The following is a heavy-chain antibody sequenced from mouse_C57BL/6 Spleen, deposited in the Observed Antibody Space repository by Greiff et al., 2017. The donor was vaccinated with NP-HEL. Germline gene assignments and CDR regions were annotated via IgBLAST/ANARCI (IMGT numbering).Heavy chain of an antibody. V-gene: IGHV1-63*01. Sequence: VQLQQSGAELVRPGTSVKMSCKASGYTFTNYWIGWAKQRPGHGLEWIGDIYPGGGYTNYNEKFKGKATLTADKSSSTAYMQFSSLTSEDSAIYYCARSGLDYYGSSYPWFAYWGQGTLVTVSA. CDR2: IYPGGGYT. CDR1: GYTFTNYW. CDR3: ARSGLDYYGSSYPWFAY. J-gene: IGHJ3*01. D-gene: IGHD1-1*01.